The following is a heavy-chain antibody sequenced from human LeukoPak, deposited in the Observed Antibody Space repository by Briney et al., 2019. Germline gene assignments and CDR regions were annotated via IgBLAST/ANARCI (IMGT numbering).Heavy chain of an antibody. CDR2: IKQDGSEK. CDR3: ARLERKNWFAP. J-gene: IGHJ5*02. D-gene: IGHD5-24*01. CDR1: GFTFSSYW. V-gene: IGHV3-7*01. Sequence: GGPLRLSCAASGFTFSSYWMSWVRQAPGKGREWVANIKQDGSEKYYVDSVKGRFTISRDNAKNSLYLQMNSLRAEDTAVYYCARLERKNWFAPWGQGTLVTVSS.